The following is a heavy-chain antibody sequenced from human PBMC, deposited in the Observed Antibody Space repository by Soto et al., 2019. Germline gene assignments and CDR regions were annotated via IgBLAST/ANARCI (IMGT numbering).Heavy chain of an antibody. Sequence: GGSLRLSCAASGFTVSSNYMSWVRQAPGKGLEWVSVIYSGGSTYYADSVKGRFTISRDNSKDTVYLQMSSLRAEDTAVYYCARPNQHSGNYNNVYGMDVWGQGTTVTVSS. CDR3: ARPNQHSGNYNNVYGMDV. V-gene: IGHV3-66*02. CDR1: GFTVSSNY. CDR2: IYSGGST. J-gene: IGHJ6*02. D-gene: IGHD3-10*01.